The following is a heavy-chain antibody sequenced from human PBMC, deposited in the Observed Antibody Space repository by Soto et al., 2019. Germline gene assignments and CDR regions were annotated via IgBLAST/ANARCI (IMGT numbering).Heavy chain of an antibody. D-gene: IGHD6-6*01. J-gene: IGHJ5*02. CDR1: GFTFSSYW. V-gene: IGHV3-7*01. CDR3: ASSIAARLNWFDP. Sequence: EVQLVESGGGLVQPGGSLRLSCAASGFTFSSYWMSWVRQAPGKGLEWVANIKQDGSEKYYVDSVKGRFTISRDNAKNSLYLQMNSLGAEDTAVYYCASSIAARLNWFDPWGQGTLVTVSS. CDR2: IKQDGSEK.